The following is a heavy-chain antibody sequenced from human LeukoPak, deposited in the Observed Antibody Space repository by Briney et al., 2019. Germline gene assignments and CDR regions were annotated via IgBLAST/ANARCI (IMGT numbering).Heavy chain of an antibody. J-gene: IGHJ5*02. CDR1: GGSISSGDYY. CDR3: ARPYYYDSRIDP. CDR2: MYYSGST. Sequence: SQNLSLTCTVSGGSISSGDYYWSWIRQPPGKGLEWIAYMYYSGSTYYNPSLKSRVTMSADTSKNQLSLKLSSVTAADTAVYYCARPYYYDSRIDPWGQGILVTVSS. D-gene: IGHD3-22*01. V-gene: IGHV4-30-4*01.